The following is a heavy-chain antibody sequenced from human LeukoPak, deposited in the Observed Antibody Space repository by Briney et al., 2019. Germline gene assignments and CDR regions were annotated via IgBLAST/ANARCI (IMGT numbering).Heavy chain of an antibody. J-gene: IGHJ6*03. Sequence: PGRSLRLSCAASGFIFSSYAMHWVRQAPGKGLEWVAVISYDGSNKYYADSVKGRFTISRDNSKNTLYLQMNSLRAEDTAVYYCAKDSKIHYYDSSGYYYYYYYMDVWGKGTTVTVSS. CDR2: ISYDGSNK. V-gene: IGHV3-30*04. CDR1: GFIFSSYA. D-gene: IGHD3-22*01. CDR3: AKDSKIHYYDSSGYYYYYYYMDV.